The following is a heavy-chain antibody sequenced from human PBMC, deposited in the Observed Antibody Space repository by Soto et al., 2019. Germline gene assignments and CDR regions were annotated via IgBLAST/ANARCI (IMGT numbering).Heavy chain of an antibody. CDR3: ARDPDQAYRGYAYEFDY. Sequence: EVQLVESGGGLVKPGGSLRLSCAASGFTFSSYSMNWVRQAPGKGLEWVSSISSSSSYIYYADSVKGRFTISRDNAKHSLFLQMSSLRGEDTAVYYCARDPDQAYRGYAYEFDYWGQGTLVTVSS. CDR1: GFTFSSYS. CDR2: ISSSSSYI. V-gene: IGHV3-21*01. D-gene: IGHD5-12*01. J-gene: IGHJ4*02.